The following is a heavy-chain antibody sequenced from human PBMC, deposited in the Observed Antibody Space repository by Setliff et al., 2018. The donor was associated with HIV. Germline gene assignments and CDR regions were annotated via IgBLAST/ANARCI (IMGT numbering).Heavy chain of an antibody. V-gene: IGHV3-30*02. J-gene: IGHJ4*02. CDR3: AKDKGQEYADY. Sequence: LRLSCAASGFTFSNYGIHWVRQAPGKGLEWVAFRRYDGSNLYYADSVTGRFTISRDDSKNTLYLQMNSLRAEDTAVYYCAKDKGQEYADYWGQGTMVTVSS. D-gene: IGHD2-21*01. CDR1: GFTFSNYG. CDR2: RRYDGSNL.